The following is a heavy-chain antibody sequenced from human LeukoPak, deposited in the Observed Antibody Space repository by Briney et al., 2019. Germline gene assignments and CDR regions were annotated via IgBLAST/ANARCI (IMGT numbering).Heavy chain of an antibody. CDR2: IIPKSGAT. D-gene: IGHD3-10*01. V-gene: IGHV1-2*02. CDR1: GFTFSGYF. CDR3: ARDLRSGGVTYGQDS. J-gene: IGHJ4*02. Sequence: ASVKVSCTASGFTFSGYFIHWVRQAPGQGLEWMGWIIPKSGATNFAQRFRDRVTVTSDTSTVSMDLSRLTSDDTAVYYCARDLRSGGVTYGQDSWGQGTLVTVSS.